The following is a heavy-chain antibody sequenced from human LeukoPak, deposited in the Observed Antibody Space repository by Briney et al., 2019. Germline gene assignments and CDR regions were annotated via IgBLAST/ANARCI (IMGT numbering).Heavy chain of an antibody. V-gene: IGHV1-18*01. D-gene: IGHD3-22*01. CDR3: ARDPTTTSGNYPYFDC. Sequence: RASVKVSCKASGYTFTRHGISWVRQAPGQGLEWMGWISAYNGDTKYAQNFQGRVTITTDTSTTTAYMELRSLRSDDTAVYSCARDPTTTSGNYPYFDCWGQGTLVTVSS. CDR1: GYTFTRHG. CDR2: ISAYNGDT. J-gene: IGHJ4*02.